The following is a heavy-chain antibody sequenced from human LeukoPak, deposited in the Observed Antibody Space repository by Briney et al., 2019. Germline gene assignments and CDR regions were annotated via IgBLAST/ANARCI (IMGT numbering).Heavy chain of an antibody. D-gene: IGHD3-22*01. J-gene: IGHJ3*01. CDR2: IYYSGSA. V-gene: IGHV4-30-4*08. Sequence: PSETLSLTCTVSGGSISSYYWSWIRQPPGKGLEWIGYIYYSGSAYYNPSLKRRVTISVDKSKNQFSLTLSPVTAPDTAVYYCARDPHYHDRSGSFVWGQGTMVTVSS. CDR1: GGSISSYY. CDR3: ARDPHYHDRSGSFV.